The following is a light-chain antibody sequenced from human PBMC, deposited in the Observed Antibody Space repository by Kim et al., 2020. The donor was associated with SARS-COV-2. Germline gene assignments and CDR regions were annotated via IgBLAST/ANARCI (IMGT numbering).Light chain of an antibody. CDR1: QSVSDW. CDR3: QQDNTYSLT. V-gene: IGKV1-5*03. CDR2: TTS. J-gene: IGKJ4*01. Sequence: DIQMTQSPSTLSASVGDRVTITCRASQSVSDWLAWYQQKPGKPPKLLISTTSTLESGVPSRFSGSGSGTEFTLTISSLQPDDFATYYCQQDNTYSLTFGGGTKVDIK.